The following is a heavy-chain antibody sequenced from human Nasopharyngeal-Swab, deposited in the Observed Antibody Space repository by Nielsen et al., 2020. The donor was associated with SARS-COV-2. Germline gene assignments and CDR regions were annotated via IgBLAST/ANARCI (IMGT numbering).Heavy chain of an antibody. D-gene: IGHD3-10*01. Sequence: ASVKVSCKTSGYTFSMYGISWVRQAPGQGLEWMGWISVYNGNTNYGEKLQGRVTMTTETSSTTAYMELRSLTSDDTAVYYCARDRCKGCRGPGDYRGQGTLVTVSS. J-gene: IGHJ4*02. CDR2: ISVYNGNT. CDR3: ARDRCKGCRGPGDY. CDR1: GYTFSMYG. V-gene: IGHV1-18*01.